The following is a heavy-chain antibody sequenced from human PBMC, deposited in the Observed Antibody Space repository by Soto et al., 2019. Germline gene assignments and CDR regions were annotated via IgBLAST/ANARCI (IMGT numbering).Heavy chain of an antibody. CDR3: ARTLPNRQLFDS. V-gene: IGHV4-34*01. D-gene: IGHD1-1*01. J-gene: IGHJ4*02. Sequence: SETLSLTCAVYGGSFSGYYWSWIRQPPGKGLEWIGEINHSGSTNYNPSIESRLTISIDTSKNQFSLRLASVTAADTAVYYCARTLPNRQLFDSWSQGTLVTVSS. CDR2: INHSGST. CDR1: GGSFSGYY.